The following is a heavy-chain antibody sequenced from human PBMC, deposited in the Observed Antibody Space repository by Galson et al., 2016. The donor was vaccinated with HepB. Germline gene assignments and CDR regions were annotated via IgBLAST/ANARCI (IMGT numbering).Heavy chain of an antibody. CDR3: ARQKEWLILFDS. D-gene: IGHD6-19*01. V-gene: IGHV4-34*01. CDR1: GGSLSAYY. Sequence: SETLYLTCAVYGGSLSAYYWSWIRQSPGKGLEWLGEISHTGNTEYNPSLKSRVSISVDTSKKQFSLKLSSVTAADTAVYYCARQKEWLILFDSWGQGTLVTVSS. CDR2: ISHTGNT. J-gene: IGHJ4*02.